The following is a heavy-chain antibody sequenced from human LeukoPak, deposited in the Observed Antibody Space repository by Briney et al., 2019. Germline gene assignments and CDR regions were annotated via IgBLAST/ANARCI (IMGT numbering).Heavy chain of an antibody. Sequence: PSETLSLTCAVYGGSFSGYYWSWIRQPPGKGLEWIGEISHSGSTNYNPSLKSRVTISVDTSKNQFSLKLSSVTAADTAVYYCASSRARAFDIWGQGTMVTVSS. CDR3: ASSRARAFDI. CDR1: GGSFSGYY. D-gene: IGHD2-2*01. J-gene: IGHJ3*02. V-gene: IGHV4-34*01. CDR2: ISHSGST.